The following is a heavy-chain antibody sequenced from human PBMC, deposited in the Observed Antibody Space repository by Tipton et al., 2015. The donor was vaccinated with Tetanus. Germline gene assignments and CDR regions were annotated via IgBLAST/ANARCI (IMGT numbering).Heavy chain of an antibody. CDR3: ARDQARGARGWNYFDY. CDR1: GGSISSGGYY. CDR2: IYYSGGT. J-gene: IGHJ4*02. V-gene: IGHV4-31*03. Sequence: TLSLTCTVSGGSISSGGYYWSWIRQHPGKGLEWIGDIYYSGGTYYNPSLKSRVTISVDTSKNQFSLKLNSVTAADMAVYYCARDQARGARGWNYFDYWGQGTLVTVSS. D-gene: IGHD1-26*01.